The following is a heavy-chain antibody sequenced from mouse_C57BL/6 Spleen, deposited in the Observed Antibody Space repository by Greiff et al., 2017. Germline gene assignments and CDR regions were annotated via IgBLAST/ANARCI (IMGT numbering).Heavy chain of an antibody. CDR3: ARPHYYGSSHDYYAMDY. CDR2: IDPSDSYT. J-gene: IGHJ4*01. CDR1: GYTFTSYW. Sequence: QVQLQQPGAELVIPGASVKLSCKASGYTFTSYWMHWVKQRPGQGLEWIGEIDPSDSYTNYNQKFKGKSTLTVDKSSSTAYMQLSSLTSEDSAVYYCARPHYYGSSHDYYAMDYWGQGTSVTVSS. D-gene: IGHD1-1*01. V-gene: IGHV1-69*01.